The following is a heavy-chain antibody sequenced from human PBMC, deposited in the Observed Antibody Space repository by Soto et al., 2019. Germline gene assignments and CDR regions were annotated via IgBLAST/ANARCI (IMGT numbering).Heavy chain of an antibody. D-gene: IGHD3-10*01. CDR3: ARISDYYGSGSYYKTYYYYYMDV. CDR1: GGSISSYY. J-gene: IGHJ6*03. Sequence: SETLSLTCTVSGGSISSYYWSWIRQPPGKRLEWIGYIYYSGSTNYNPSLKSRVTISVDTSKNQFSLKLSSVTAADTAVYYCARISDYYGSGSYYKTYYYYYMDVWGKGTTVTVSS. CDR2: IYYSGST. V-gene: IGHV4-59*01.